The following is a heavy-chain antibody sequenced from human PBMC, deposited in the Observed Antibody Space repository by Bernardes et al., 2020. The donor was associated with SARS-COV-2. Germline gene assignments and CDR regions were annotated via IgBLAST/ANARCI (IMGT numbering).Heavy chain of an antibody. CDR2: INDNGGVT. D-gene: IGHD3-10*01. CDR3: AKNGGSGSSRNWYFHV. J-gene: IGHJ2*01. Sequence: GGSLRLSCAASGFTFSCCAMSWVRQAPGKGLEWVSSINDNGGVTKYADSVRGRFTLSRDNSKNTLYLQMNSLRAEDTAIYYCAKNGGSGSSRNWYFHVWGRGTLVTVSS. V-gene: IGHV3-23*01. CDR1: GFTFSCCA.